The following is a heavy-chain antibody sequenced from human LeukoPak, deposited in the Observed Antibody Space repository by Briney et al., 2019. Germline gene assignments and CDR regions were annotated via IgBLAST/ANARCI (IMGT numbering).Heavy chain of an antibody. CDR1: GGSISIYY. J-gene: IGHJ4*02. CDR3: ARTAREFDY. D-gene: IGHD5-18*01. CDR2: MHHSGIT. V-gene: IGHV4-59*01. Sequence: ASETLSLTCTVSGGSISIYYWSWIRQPPGKGLESIGYMHHSGITNYNPSLKSRVTLSMDTSKNQFSLKLGSVTAADTAVYYCARTAREFDYWGQGTLVTVSS.